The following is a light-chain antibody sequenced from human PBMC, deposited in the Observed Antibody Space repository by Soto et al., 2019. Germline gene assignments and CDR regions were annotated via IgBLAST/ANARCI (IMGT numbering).Light chain of an antibody. V-gene: IGKV3-15*01. CDR3: HQYNPWLTWT. CDR2: SAS. CDR1: QSVSNN. Sequence: FVVTQSPCTLSLYTGERATLSCRASQSVSNNYLAWYQQKPGQAPRLLIYSASTRATGIPARFSGSGSGTEFTLTISGLQSEDFAVYYCHQYNPWLTWTSAQGSKADI. J-gene: IGKJ1*01.